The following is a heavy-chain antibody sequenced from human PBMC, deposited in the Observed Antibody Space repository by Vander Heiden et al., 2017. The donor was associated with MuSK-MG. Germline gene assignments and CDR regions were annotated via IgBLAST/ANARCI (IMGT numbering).Heavy chain of an antibody. Sequence: EVQLVESGGGLVQPGGSLRPSCAASGFTFSSYGMNWVLQAPGKGLEWVSYISSSSSTIYYADSVKGRFTISRDNAKNSLYLQMNSLRAEDTAVYYCARDAVAVAGMYYYYGMDVWGQGTTVTVSS. V-gene: IGHV3-48*01. CDR3: ARDAVAVAGMYYYYGMDV. CDR1: GFTFSSYG. D-gene: IGHD6-19*01. CDR2: ISSSSSTI. J-gene: IGHJ6*02.